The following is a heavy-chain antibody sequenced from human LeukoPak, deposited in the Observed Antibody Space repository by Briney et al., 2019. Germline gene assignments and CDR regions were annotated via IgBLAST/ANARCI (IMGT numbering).Heavy chain of an antibody. V-gene: IGHV4-4*07. CDR2: ISTIGST. Sequence: SETLSLTCTVSGVSISSYWWSWIRQPAGKGLEWIGHISTIGSTIYNPSLKSRVTISGDKSKSQFSLKLSSVTAADTAVYYCARFVSAFDIWGQGTVVILSS. J-gene: IGHJ3*02. CDR3: ARFVSAFDI. CDR1: GVSISSYW. D-gene: IGHD5/OR15-5a*01.